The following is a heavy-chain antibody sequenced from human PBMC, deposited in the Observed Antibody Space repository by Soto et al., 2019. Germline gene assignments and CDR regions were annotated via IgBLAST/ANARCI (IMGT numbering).Heavy chain of an antibody. CDR3: FIAVAGFFAPDY. CDR2: ISSSSSSI. V-gene: IGHV3-21*01. D-gene: IGHD6-19*01. CDR1: GFTFSSYS. Sequence: GSLRLSCAASGFTFSSYSMNWVRQAPGKGLEWVSYISSSSSSIYYSDSVKGRFTISRDNAKNSLYLQMNSLRAEDTAVYYCFIAVAGFFAPDYWGQGTLVTVSS. J-gene: IGHJ4*02.